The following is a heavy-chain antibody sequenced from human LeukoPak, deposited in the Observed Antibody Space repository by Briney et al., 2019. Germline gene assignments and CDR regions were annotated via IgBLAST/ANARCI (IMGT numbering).Heavy chain of an antibody. Sequence: SVKVSCKASGGTFSSYAISWVRQAPGQGLEWMGGIIPIFGTANYAQKFQGRVTITTDESTSTAYMELRSLRSDDTAVYYCARVRPNDYSKPMGYWGQGTLVTVSS. D-gene: IGHD4-11*01. J-gene: IGHJ4*02. V-gene: IGHV1-69*05. CDR1: GGTFSSYA. CDR3: ARVRPNDYSKPMGY. CDR2: IIPIFGTA.